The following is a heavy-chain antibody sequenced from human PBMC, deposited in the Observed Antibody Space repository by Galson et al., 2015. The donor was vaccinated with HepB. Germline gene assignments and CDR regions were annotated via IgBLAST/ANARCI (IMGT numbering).Heavy chain of an antibody. CDR3: ARDDQGDYYDSSGLINWFDP. D-gene: IGHD3-22*01. CDR1: GYTFTGYY. J-gene: IGHJ5*02. V-gene: IGHV1-2*02. CDR2: INPNSGGT. Sequence: SVKVSCKASGYTFTGYYMHWGRQAPGQGLEWMGWINPNSGGTNYAQKFQGRVTMTRDTSISTAYMELSRLRSDDTAVYYCARDDQGDYYDSSGLINWFDPWGQGTLVTVSS.